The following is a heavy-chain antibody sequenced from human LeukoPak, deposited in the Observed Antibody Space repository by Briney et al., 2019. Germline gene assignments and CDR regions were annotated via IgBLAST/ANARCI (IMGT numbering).Heavy chain of an antibody. D-gene: IGHD2-8*02. J-gene: IGHJ4*02. CDR1: GGSISSSSYH. CDR3: ARSLYGWGVKLDF. V-gene: IGHV4-39*01. CDR2: IHYSGGT. Sequence: SETLSLTCIVSGGSISSSSYHWGWIRQPPGKGLEWIGSIHYSGGTYYNPSLKSRVTMSVDTSKNQFSLKLSSVTAADTAVYYCARSLYGWGVKLDFWGQGTLVTVSS.